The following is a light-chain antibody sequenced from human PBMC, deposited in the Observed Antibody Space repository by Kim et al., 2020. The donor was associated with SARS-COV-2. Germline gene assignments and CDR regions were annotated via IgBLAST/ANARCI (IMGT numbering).Light chain of an antibody. Sequence: DIQMTQSPSSLSASVGDRVTITCRASQSISISLNWYQQKPGKDPKVLISGASTLQSGVPSRFSGSGSGTDFTLTISSLQPEDFATYYCQQSYSTRLTFGGGTKVDIK. J-gene: IGKJ4*01. V-gene: IGKV1-39*01. CDR1: QSISIS. CDR3: QQSYSTRLT. CDR2: GAS.